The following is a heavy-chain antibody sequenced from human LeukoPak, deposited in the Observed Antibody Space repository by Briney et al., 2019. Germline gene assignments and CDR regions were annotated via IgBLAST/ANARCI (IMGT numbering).Heavy chain of an antibody. CDR2: ISWNSGSI. CDR3: AKDIGIEWSSGWYVGYYYYYYGMDV. V-gene: IGHV3-9*01. CDR1: GFTFDDYA. D-gene: IGHD6-19*01. Sequence: GGSLRLSCAASGFTFDDYAMHWVRQAPGKGLEWVSGISWNSGSIGYADSVKGRFTISRDNAKNSLYLQMNSLRAEDTALYYCAKDIGIEWSSGWYVGYYYYYYGMDVWGQGTTVTVSS. J-gene: IGHJ6*02.